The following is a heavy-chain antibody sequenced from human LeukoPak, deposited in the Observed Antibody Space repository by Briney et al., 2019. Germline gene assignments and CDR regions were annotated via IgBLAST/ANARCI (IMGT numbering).Heavy chain of an antibody. CDR2: INPKSGAT. CDR1: GYTFTDYY. V-gene: IGHV1-2*02. Sequence: ASVKLSCKASGYTFTDYYVHWVRQAPGQGFEWMGWINPKSGATNYAQKVQGRITMTRATSINKGSMELNWLNSDDTAVYYCARAYEYGWFDPWGQGTLVTVSS. D-gene: IGHD3-16*01. J-gene: IGHJ5*02. CDR3: ARAYEYGWFDP.